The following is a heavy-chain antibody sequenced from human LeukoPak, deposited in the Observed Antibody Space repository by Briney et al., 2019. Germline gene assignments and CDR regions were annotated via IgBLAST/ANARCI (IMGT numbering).Heavy chain of an antibody. V-gene: IGHV5-51*01. J-gene: IGHJ4*02. Sequence: GESLKISCKGSGYRFTTYWIAWVRQMPGKGLEWMGIIYPGDSETRYSPSFQGQVTISADKSLSTGYLQWSSLKASDTAMYYCARSRWELLQWAFDYWGQGTLVTVSS. CDR3: ARSRWELLQWAFDY. CDR2: IYPGDSET. D-gene: IGHD1-26*01. CDR1: GYRFTTYW.